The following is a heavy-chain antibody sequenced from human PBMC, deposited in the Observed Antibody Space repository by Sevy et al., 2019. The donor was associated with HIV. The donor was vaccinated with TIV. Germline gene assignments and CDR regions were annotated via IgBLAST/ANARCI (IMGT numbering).Heavy chain of an antibody. CDR1: GGSVSSGSYY. Sequence: SETLSLTCTVSGGSVSSGSYYWSWIRQPPGKGLECIGYIYYSGSTNYNPSLKSRVTISVDPSKNQFSLKLSSVTAADTAVYYCARRGGLVDGGMDVWGQETTVTVSS. V-gene: IGHV4-61*01. CDR3: ARRGGLVDGGMDV. J-gene: IGHJ6*02. CDR2: IYYSGST. D-gene: IGHD2-8*02.